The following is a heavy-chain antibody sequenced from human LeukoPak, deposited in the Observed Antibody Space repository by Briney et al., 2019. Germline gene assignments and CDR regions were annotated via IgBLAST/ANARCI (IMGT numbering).Heavy chain of an antibody. Sequence: GRSLRLSCAASGFVFRTSAMHWVRQAPGKGLEWVALISYDENSQNYADSVKGRFTISRDNAKNSLYLQMNSLRAEDTAVYYCAELGITMIGGVWGKGTTVTISS. D-gene: IGHD3-10*02. J-gene: IGHJ6*04. V-gene: IGHV3-30*04. CDR2: ISYDENSQ. CDR3: AELGITMIGGV. CDR1: GFVFRTSA.